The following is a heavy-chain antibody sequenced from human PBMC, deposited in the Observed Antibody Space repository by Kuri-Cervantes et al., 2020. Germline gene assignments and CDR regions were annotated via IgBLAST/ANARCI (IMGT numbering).Heavy chain of an antibody. CDR1: GFTFSSYA. V-gene: IGHV3-64*02. J-gene: IGHJ4*02. CDR3: ARVFSPAAIDY. Sequence: GGSLRLSCAASGFTFSSYAMHWVRQAPGKGLEYVSAISSNGGSTYYADSVKGRFTISRDNSKNTLYLQMNSLRAEDTAVYYCARVFSPAAIDYWGQGTQVTVSS. CDR2: ISSNGGST. D-gene: IGHD2-2*01.